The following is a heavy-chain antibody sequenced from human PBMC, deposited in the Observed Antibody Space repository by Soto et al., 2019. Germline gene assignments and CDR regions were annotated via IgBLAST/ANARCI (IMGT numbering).Heavy chain of an antibody. Sequence: GGSLRLSCAASGFTCSSYAMHWVRQAPGKGLEWVAVISYDGSNKYYADSVKGRFTISRDNSKNTLYLQMNSLRPEDTAVYYCAKGRSSGSPYYGMDFWGQGTMVTLSS. CDR1: GFTCSSYA. CDR3: AKGRSSGSPYYGMDF. CDR2: ISYDGSNK. J-gene: IGHJ6*02. V-gene: IGHV3-30-3*01. D-gene: IGHD3-10*01.